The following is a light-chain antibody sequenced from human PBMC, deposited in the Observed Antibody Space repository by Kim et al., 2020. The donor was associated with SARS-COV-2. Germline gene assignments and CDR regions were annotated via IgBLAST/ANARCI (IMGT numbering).Light chain of an antibody. CDR1: RSNIGSNP. Sequence: GQRVTISCSGSRSNIGSNPVNWYQQRPGTAPQLLIQNNEQRPSRVPDRFSGSKSGTSASLAISGLQSEDDADYYCVTWDDSLSGVVIGGGTQLTVL. CDR2: NNE. J-gene: IGLJ2*01. CDR3: VTWDDSLSGVV. V-gene: IGLV1-44*01.